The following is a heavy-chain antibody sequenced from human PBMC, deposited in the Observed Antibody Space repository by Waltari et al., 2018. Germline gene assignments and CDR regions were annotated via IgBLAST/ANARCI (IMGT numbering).Heavy chain of an antibody. CDR1: GFPFSSYS. V-gene: IGHV3-21*01. J-gene: IGHJ4*02. Sequence: EVQLVESGGGLVKPGGSLSLSCAASGFPFSSYSMNWVRQAPGKGLEWVSSISSSSSYIYYADSVKGRFTISRDNAKNSLYLQMNSLRAEDTAVYYCARGGLGWSGQRGHFDYWGQGTLVTVSS. CDR2: ISSSSSYI. CDR3: ARGGLGWSGQRGHFDY. D-gene: IGHD3-10*01.